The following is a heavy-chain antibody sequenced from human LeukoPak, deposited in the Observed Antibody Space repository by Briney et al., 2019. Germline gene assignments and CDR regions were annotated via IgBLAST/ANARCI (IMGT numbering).Heavy chain of an antibody. J-gene: IGHJ6*02. CDR1: GFSFISVW. V-gene: IGHV3-7*01. D-gene: IGHD2-8*01. Sequence: GGSLRLSCVGSGFSFISVWLNWVRQTPGKGLEWVANIKQDGSEKYYVDSVKGRFTISRDNAKNSLYLQMNSLRAEDTAVYYCARGLYALDYYYGLDVWGQGTTVTVSS. CDR3: ARGLYALDYYYGLDV. CDR2: IKQDGSEK.